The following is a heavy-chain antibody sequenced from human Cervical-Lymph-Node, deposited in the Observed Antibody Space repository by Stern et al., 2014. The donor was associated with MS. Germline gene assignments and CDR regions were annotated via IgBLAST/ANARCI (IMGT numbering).Heavy chain of an antibody. V-gene: IGHV3-11*01. J-gene: IGHJ4*02. CDR1: GFTFSDYH. Sequence: VQLVESGGGSVKPGGSLRLSCAVSGFTFSDYHMHWIRQAPGKGLEWISYISTTGKTIGYADSEKGRFTISRDNAKNSLYLQMNSLRVEDTAVYYCVRASDPLFEYWGQGTLVTVSS. D-gene: IGHD2-21*02. CDR2: ISTTGKTI. CDR3: VRASDPLFEY.